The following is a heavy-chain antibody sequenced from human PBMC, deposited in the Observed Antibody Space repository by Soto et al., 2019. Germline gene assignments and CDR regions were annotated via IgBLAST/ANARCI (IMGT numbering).Heavy chain of an antibody. V-gene: IGHV4-31*03. CDR3: AREYSSSPNWFDP. Sequence: PSETLSLTCTVSGGSISSGGYYWSWIRQHPGKGLEWIGYIYYSGSTYYNPSLKSRVTISVDTSKTQLSLKLSSVTAADTAVYYCAREYSSSPNWFDPWGQGTPVTVSS. D-gene: IGHD6-13*01. J-gene: IGHJ5*02. CDR1: GGSISSGGYY. CDR2: IYYSGST.